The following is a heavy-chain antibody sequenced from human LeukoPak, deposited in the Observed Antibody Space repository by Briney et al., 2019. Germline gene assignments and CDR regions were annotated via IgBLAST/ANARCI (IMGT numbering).Heavy chain of an antibody. D-gene: IGHD3-10*01. Sequence: SETLSLTCTVSGGSISSYYWSWIRQPAGKGLEWIGRIETSGNTNYKPSLKSRVTMSVDTSKNQFSLKLSSVTAADTAVYYCARLLQRKTYYYGSGSRGGFDYWGQGTLVTVSS. V-gene: IGHV4-4*07. CDR3: ARLLQRKTYYYGSGSRGGFDY. CDR2: IETSGNT. CDR1: GGSISSYY. J-gene: IGHJ4*02.